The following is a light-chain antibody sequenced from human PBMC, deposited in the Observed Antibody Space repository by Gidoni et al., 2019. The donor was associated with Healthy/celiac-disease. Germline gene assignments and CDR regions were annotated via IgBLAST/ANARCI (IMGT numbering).Light chain of an antibody. CDR3: QQYNNWPPLT. V-gene: IGKV3-15*01. Sequence: EIVMTQSPATLSVSPGERATLSCRASQSVSSNLAWYHQKPGQAPRLLIYGASTRATGIPARFSGSGSGTEFTLTISSLQSEDFAVYYCQQYNNWPPLTFGGXTKVEIK. CDR2: GAS. J-gene: IGKJ4*01. CDR1: QSVSSN.